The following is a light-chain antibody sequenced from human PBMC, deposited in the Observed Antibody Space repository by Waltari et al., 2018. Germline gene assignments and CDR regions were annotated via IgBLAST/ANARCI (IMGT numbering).Light chain of an antibody. CDR3: QQLNSYPLT. Sequence: DIQMTQSPSSLSAAVGDRVTITCRASQSMRNNLNWYQQKPGKAPKLLIYATSVLQSGVPSRFSGRGSGTDFTLTISSLQPEDFATYYCQQLNSYPLTFGGGTKVEIK. CDR2: ATS. J-gene: IGKJ4*01. V-gene: IGKV1-39*01. CDR1: QSMRNN.